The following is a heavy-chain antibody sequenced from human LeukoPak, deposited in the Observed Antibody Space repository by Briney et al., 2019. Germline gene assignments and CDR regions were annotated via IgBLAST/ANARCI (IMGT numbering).Heavy chain of an antibody. Sequence: GGSLRLSCAASGFTFSTYDMLWVRQATGKGLEWVSGIGKAGDTYYAGSVKGRFTISRENAKNSLYLQMNSLRAGDTAVYYCVRDPSGHGLDVWGQGTTVTVSS. CDR3: VRDPSGHGLDV. J-gene: IGHJ6*02. CDR2: IGKAGDT. D-gene: IGHD5-12*01. V-gene: IGHV3-13*04. CDR1: GFTFSTYD.